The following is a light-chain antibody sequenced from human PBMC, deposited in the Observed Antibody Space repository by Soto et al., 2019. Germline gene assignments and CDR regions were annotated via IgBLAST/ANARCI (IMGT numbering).Light chain of an antibody. J-gene: IGKJ4*01. V-gene: IGKV3-20*01. Sequence: EIVLTQSPGTLSLSPGDRATLSCRASQSVSGDYVAWYQQKPGQTPNVLIYRASIRATGIPDRFSGSGSGTDFTLTISRLEPEDFAVYYCQQYGASPLTFGGGTKVDIK. CDR3: QQYGASPLT. CDR2: RAS. CDR1: QSVSGDY.